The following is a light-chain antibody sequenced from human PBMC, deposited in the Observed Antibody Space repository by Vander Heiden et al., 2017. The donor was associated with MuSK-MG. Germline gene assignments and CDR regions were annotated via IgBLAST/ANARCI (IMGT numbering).Light chain of an antibody. V-gene: IGKV1-39*01. Sequence: IQMTQSPSSLSASVGDRVTIACRASQTISTYLNWYQQKPGKAPKLLIYAASTLQSGVPSRFSGSGYGTDFTLTIRSRQPEDFAPYYGQQNDYKYWHTFGGGTKLEV. J-gene: IGKJ4*01. CDR1: QTISTY. CDR2: AAS. CDR3: QQNDYKYWHT.